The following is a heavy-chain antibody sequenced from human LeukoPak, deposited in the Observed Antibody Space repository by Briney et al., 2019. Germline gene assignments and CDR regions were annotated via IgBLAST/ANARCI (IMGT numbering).Heavy chain of an antibody. D-gene: IGHD3-9*01. CDR1: GFTFSSYA. CDR3: AKAKLRYFDWLPPPYYFDY. CDR2: ISGSGGST. V-gene: IGHV3-23*01. J-gene: IGHJ4*02. Sequence: GGSLRLSCAASGFTFSSYAMSWVRQAPGKGLEWVSAISGSGGSTYYADSVKGRFTISRDNSKNTLYLQMNSLRAEDTAVYYCAKAKLRYFDWLPPPYYFDYWGQGTLVTVSS.